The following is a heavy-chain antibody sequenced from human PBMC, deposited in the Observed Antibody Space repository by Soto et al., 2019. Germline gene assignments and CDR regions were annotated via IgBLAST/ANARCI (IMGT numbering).Heavy chain of an antibody. CDR2: ISAYNGNT. D-gene: IGHD6-13*01. V-gene: IGHV1-18*01. CDR1: GYTFTSYG. CDR3: ARDLSGVIAAAGPGLDY. Sequence: QVQLVQSGAEVKKPGASVKVSCKASGYTFTSYGISWVRQAPGQGLEWMGWISAYNGNTNYAQKLQGRVTMTTDTSTSTAYMELRSLRSDDTAVYYCARDLSGVIAAAGPGLDYWGQGTLVTVSS. J-gene: IGHJ4*02.